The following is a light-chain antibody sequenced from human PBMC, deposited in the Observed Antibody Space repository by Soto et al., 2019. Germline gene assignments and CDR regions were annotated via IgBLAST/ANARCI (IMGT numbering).Light chain of an antibody. CDR1: QSISTN. Sequence: EIVMTQSPATLSVSPGERVTLSCRASQSISTNLAWYQQKSGQAPSLLIYGAFTRATGIPARFSGSGSGTEFTLTISSLQSEDFAVYYCQQYNDWPPYTFGQGTKLEIK. V-gene: IGKV3-15*01. J-gene: IGKJ2*01. CDR2: GAF. CDR3: QQYNDWPPYT.